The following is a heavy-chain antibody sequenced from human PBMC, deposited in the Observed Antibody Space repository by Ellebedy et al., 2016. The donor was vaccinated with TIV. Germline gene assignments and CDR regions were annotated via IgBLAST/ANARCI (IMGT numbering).Heavy chain of an antibody. J-gene: IGHJ4*02. D-gene: IGHD2-15*01. CDR1: RYTFTSYY. CDR2: INPSGTDT. V-gene: IGHV1-46*01. CDR3: ARGGSGYCSGGACYDPHHQLDY. Sequence: ASVKVSXKASRYTFTSYYMHWVRQAPGQGLEWMGVINPSGTDTSYAQKFKGRVTMTRDTSTSTVYMELSSLGSEDTAVYYCARGGSGYCSGGACYDPHHQLDYWGQGTLVTVSS.